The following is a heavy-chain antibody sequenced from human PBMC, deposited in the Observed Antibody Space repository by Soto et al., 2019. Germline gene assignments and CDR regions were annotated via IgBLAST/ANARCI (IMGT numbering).Heavy chain of an antibody. CDR3: AKIESCPLRYFDCPAYYFDY. CDR2: ISGSGGST. V-gene: IGHV3-23*01. J-gene: IGHJ4*02. Sequence: GGSLRLSCAASGFTFSSYAMSWVRQAPGKGLEWVSAISGSGGSTYYADSVKGRFTISRDNSKNTLYLQMNSLRAEDTAVYYCAKIESCPLRYFDCPAYYFDYWGQGTLVTVSS. CDR1: GFTFSSYA. D-gene: IGHD3-9*01.